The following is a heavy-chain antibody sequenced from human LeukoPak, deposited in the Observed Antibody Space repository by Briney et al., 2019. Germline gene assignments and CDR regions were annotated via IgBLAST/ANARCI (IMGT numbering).Heavy chain of an antibody. J-gene: IGHJ6*02. D-gene: IGHD5-18*01. CDR3: ARGSDTATDYYYYGMDV. CDR1: GYTFTSYY. V-gene: IGHV1-46*01. Sequence: ASVKVSCKASGYTFTSYYMHWVRQAPGQGLEWMGIINPSGGSTSYAQKFQGRVTMTRDTSTSTVYMELSSLRSEDTAVYYCARGSDTATDYYYYGMDVWGQGTTVTVSS. CDR2: INPSGGST.